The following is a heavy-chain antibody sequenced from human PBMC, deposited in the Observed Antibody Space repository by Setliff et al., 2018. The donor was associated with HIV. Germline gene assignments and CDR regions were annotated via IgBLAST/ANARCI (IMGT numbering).Heavy chain of an antibody. CDR1: GGSISSYY. J-gene: IGHJ3*02. V-gene: IGHV4-59*01. CDR2: IYYSGST. Sequence: PSETLSLTCTVSGGSISSYYWSWIRQSPGKGLEWLGYIYYSGSTNYNPSLKSRVTISVDTSKNQFSLKLSSVTAADTAVYYCAREGYYDRADAFDIWGQGTMVTVS. CDR3: AREGYYDRADAFDI. D-gene: IGHD3-22*01.